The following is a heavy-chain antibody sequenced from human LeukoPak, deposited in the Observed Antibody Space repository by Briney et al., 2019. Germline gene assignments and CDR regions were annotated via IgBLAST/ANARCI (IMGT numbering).Heavy chain of an antibody. D-gene: IGHD3-3*01. Sequence: ASVKVSCKVSGYTLTELSMHWVRQAPGKGLEWMGGFDPEDGETIYAQKFQGRVTMTEDTSTDTAYMELSSLRSEDTAVYYCATAAGAIRFWSGYYDDWGQGTLVTVSS. CDR1: GYTLTELS. CDR2: FDPEDGET. J-gene: IGHJ4*02. CDR3: ATAAGAIRFWSGYYDD. V-gene: IGHV1-24*01.